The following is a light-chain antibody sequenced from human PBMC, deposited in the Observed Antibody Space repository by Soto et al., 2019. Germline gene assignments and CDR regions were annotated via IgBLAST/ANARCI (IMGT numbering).Light chain of an antibody. CDR3: LQDYNYPWT. Sequence: AIQLTQSPSSLSASVGDRVTITCRASTGIRTDLSWYQQKPGKVPKVLIYAATSLHSGVPSRFSGSGSGTDCTLTISSLQPEDFATYYCLQDYNYPWTFGQGTKVDIK. J-gene: IGKJ1*01. V-gene: IGKV1-6*01. CDR1: TGIRTD. CDR2: AAT.